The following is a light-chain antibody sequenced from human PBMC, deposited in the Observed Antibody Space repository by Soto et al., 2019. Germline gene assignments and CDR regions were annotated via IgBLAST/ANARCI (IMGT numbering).Light chain of an antibody. Sequence: DIQMTQSPSSVSASVGDRVTITCRASQDIGRWLAWFQQKPGEAPSLLIYTASTLHTGISSRFIGSGSGTDFTLTVTTLQPEDFATDYCQQGESYHLTFGGGTKVEIK. CDR2: TAS. J-gene: IGKJ4*01. CDR3: QQGESYHLT. CDR1: QDIGRW. V-gene: IGKV1-12*01.